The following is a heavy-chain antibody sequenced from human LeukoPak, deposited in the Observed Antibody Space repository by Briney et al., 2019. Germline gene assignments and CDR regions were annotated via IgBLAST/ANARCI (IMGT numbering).Heavy chain of an antibody. D-gene: IGHD6-25*01. CDR2: ISASGDYV. Sequence: GGSLRLSCVASGFTFSSYGMNWVRQAPGKGLEWVSFISASGDYVYYIDSVKGRFTISRDNGKNSLYLQMNSLRAEDTAVYYCARVRPPDYWGQGTLVSVSS. CDR1: GFTFSSYG. V-gene: IGHV3-21*01. CDR3: ARVRPPDY. J-gene: IGHJ4*02.